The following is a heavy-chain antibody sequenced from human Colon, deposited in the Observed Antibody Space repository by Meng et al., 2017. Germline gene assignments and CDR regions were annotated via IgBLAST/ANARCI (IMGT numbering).Heavy chain of an antibody. CDR2: IHPSSGGT. V-gene: IGHV1-2*06. CDR3: ARGVDNVLTGSYSYYYGVDF. CDR1: GYSFTGYY. J-gene: IGHJ6*02. D-gene: IGHD3-9*01. Sequence: ASVKVSCKTSGYSFTGYYMHWVRQAPGQGLEWMGRIHPSSGGTIYAQNLQGRVTLTRDTSISTAYMELSSLTSDDTAVYYCARGVDNVLTGSYSYYYGVDFWGRGTMVTVSS.